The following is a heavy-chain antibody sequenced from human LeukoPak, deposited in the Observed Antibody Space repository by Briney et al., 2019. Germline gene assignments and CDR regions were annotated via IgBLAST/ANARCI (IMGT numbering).Heavy chain of an antibody. Sequence: PGGSLRLSCAASGFTFSSYAMSWVRQAPGKGLEWVSAISGSGGSTYYADSVKGRFTISRNNSKNTLYLQMNSLRAEDTAVYYCAKDYDTVTTYEYFQHWGQGTLVTVSS. J-gene: IGHJ1*01. CDR3: AKDYDTVTTYEYFQH. CDR1: GFTFSSYA. D-gene: IGHD4-17*01. V-gene: IGHV3-23*01. CDR2: ISGSGGST.